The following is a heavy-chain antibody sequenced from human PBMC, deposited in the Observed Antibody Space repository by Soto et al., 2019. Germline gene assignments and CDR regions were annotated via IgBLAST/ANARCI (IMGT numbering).Heavy chain of an antibody. V-gene: IGHV3-15*01. Sequence: AGGSLRLSCAASGFTFSNAWMSWVRQAPGKGLEWVGRIKSKTDGGTTDYAAPVKGRFTISRDDSKNTLYLQMNSLKTEDTAVYYCTTGITFGGVIVKAYYYYGMDVWGQGTTVTVSS. CDR3: TTGITFGGVIVKAYYYYGMDV. CDR2: IKSKTDGGTT. J-gene: IGHJ6*02. D-gene: IGHD3-16*02. CDR1: GFTFSNAW.